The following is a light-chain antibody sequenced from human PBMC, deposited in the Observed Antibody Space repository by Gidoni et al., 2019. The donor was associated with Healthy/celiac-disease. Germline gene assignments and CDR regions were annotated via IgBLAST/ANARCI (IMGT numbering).Light chain of an antibody. CDR2: GAS. J-gene: IGKJ1*01. CDR1: QSVSSSY. CDR3: QQYGSSPRT. V-gene: IGKV3-20*01. Sequence: EIVLTQSPGTLSLSPGERATLSCRASQSVSSSYLAWYQQKPGHAPRLLIYGASSRATGIPDRFSGSGSGTDFTLTISILEPEDFAVYYCQQYGSSPRTFGQGTKVEIK.